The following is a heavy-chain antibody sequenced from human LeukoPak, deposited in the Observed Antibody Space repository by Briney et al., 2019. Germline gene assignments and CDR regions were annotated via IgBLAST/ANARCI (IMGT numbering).Heavy chain of an antibody. Sequence: SVKVSCKASGGTFSSYAISWVRQTPGQGLEWMGRIIPILGIANYAQKFQGRVTITADKSTSTAYMELSSLRSEDTAVYYCARVPYHDSSGYYDFQHWGQGTLVTVSS. V-gene: IGHV1-69*04. CDR2: IIPILGIA. D-gene: IGHD3-22*01. J-gene: IGHJ1*01. CDR3: ARVPYHDSSGYYDFQH. CDR1: GGTFSSYA.